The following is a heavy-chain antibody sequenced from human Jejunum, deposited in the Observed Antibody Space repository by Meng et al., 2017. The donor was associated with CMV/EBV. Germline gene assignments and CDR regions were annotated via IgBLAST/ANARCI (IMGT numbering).Heavy chain of an antibody. Sequence: KVSGNTFRSYGMNWVRQAPGQGLEWMGWISGYNGNTNYAQRLQGRVTMTTDTSTSTAYMELRSLRSDDMAVYYCARSGINDYGFFDYWGQGTLVTVSS. CDR1: GNTFRSYG. CDR2: ISGYNGNT. J-gene: IGHJ4*02. D-gene: IGHD5-12*01. CDR3: ARSGINDYGFFDY. V-gene: IGHV1-18*03.